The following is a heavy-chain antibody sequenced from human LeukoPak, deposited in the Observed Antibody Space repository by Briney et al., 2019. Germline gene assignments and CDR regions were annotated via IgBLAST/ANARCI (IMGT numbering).Heavy chain of an antibody. Sequence: SETLSLTCTVSGGSISGSSYYWGWIRQPPGKGLEWIGSIYTSGSTNYNPSLKSRVTMSVDTSKNQFSLKLSSVTAADTAVYYCAGRGSGSYYSDFDYWGQGTLVTVSS. CDR3: AGRGSGSYYSDFDY. CDR1: GGSISGSSYY. D-gene: IGHD3-10*01. V-gene: IGHV4-39*07. J-gene: IGHJ4*02. CDR2: IYTSGST.